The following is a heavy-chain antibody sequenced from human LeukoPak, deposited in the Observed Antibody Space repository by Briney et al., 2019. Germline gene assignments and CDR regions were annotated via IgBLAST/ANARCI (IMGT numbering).Heavy chain of an antibody. CDR1: GGSISSYY. CDR2: IYYNENT. J-gene: IGHJ4*02. Sequence: KTSETLSLTCTVSGGSISSYYWSWIRQPPGKGLEWIGYIYYNENTNYNPSLKSRVTLSVDTSKNQFSLKLSSVTAADTAMYYCARGVFGGSSLLDYWGQGALVTVSS. D-gene: IGHD2-2*01. V-gene: IGHV4-59*01. CDR3: ARGVFGGSSLLDY.